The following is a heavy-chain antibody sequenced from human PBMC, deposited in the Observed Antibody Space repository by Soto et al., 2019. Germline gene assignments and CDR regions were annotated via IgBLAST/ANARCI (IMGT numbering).Heavy chain of an antibody. CDR1: GFTFSSYA. Sequence: VVSLRISCAASGFTFSSYAMSWVRQAPGEGLEWVSAISGSGGSTYYADSVKGRFTISRDNSKNTLYLQMNSLRAEDTAVYYCAKVSRLRYFDGRVFDYWGQGTLVTVLL. D-gene: IGHD3-9*01. CDR3: AKVSRLRYFDGRVFDY. J-gene: IGHJ4*02. CDR2: ISGSGGST. V-gene: IGHV3-23*01.